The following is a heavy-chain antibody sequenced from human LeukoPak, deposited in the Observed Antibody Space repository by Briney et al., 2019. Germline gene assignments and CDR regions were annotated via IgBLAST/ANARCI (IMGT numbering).Heavy chain of an antibody. D-gene: IGHD2-21*02. Sequence: GRSLRLSCAASGFTFDDYAMHWVRQAPGKGLEWVSAISGSGGSTYYADSVKGRFTISRDNSKNTLYLQMNSLRAEDTAVYYCASIVVVTAAPDYWGQGTLVTVSS. V-gene: IGHV3-23*01. J-gene: IGHJ4*02. CDR2: ISGSGGST. CDR1: GFTFDDYA. CDR3: ASIVVVTAAPDY.